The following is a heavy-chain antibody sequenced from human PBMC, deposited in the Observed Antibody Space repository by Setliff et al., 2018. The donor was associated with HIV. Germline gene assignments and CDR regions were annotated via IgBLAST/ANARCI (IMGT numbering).Heavy chain of an antibody. Sequence: LSLTCAVFGGSFSGYYWSWVRQAPGKGLEWVAVIWHDGSNKYYSDSGKGRFTISRDNSKNTLYLQLDSLRAEDTAVYYCARSRPYNSALDYWGPGTLVTVSS. V-gene: IGHV3-33*08. CDR3: ARSRPYNSALDY. D-gene: IGHD6-25*01. J-gene: IGHJ4*02. CDR2: IWHDGSNK. CDR1: GGSFSGYY.